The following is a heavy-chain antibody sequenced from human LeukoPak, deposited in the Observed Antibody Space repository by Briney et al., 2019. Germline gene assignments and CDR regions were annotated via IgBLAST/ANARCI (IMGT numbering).Heavy chain of an antibody. CDR3: AREATWGQWYFDH. CDR2: IASDGGAK. J-gene: IGHJ4*02. Sequence: GTSLRLSCVAPGFSLSNHGMHWVRQAPGKGLEWVSVIASDGGAKFYADSVKGRFTLSRDNPKNMFFLQMNLLTVEDTAIYYCAREATWGQWYFDHWGQGTPVTVSS. V-gene: IGHV3-30*03. D-gene: IGHD6-19*01. CDR1: GFSLSNHG.